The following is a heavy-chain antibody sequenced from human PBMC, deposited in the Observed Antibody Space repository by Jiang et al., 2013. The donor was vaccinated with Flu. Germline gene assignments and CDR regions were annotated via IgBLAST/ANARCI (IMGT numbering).Heavy chain of an antibody. V-gene: IGHV4-59*08. D-gene: IGHD2/OR15-2a*01. CDR1: GGSITSYY. CDR2: IFYSGST. CDR3: ARHAFLNWESQVR. J-gene: IGHJ4*02. Sequence: SGPGLVKPSETLSLTCTVSGGSITSYYWSWIRQPPGKGLEWIGYIFYSGSTNYNPSLKSRVTISVDTSKNQFSLRLSSVTAADTAVYYCARHAFLNWESQVRWGQGTLVTVSS.